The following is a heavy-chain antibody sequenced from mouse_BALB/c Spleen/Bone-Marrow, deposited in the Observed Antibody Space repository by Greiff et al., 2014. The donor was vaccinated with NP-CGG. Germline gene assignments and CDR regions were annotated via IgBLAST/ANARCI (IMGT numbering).Heavy chain of an antibody. Sequence: VQLQQSGAELAKPGASVKLSCTASGFNIKDIYMHWVKQRPEQGLEWIGRIDPADGNTKYDPKFMGKATITADTSSNTAYLLISSLTSEDAAVYYGAHYYCGSGQFAYWGQGTLVTVSA. D-gene: IGHD1-1*01. CDR1: GFNIKDIY. CDR3: AHYYCGSGQFAY. J-gene: IGHJ3*01. V-gene: IGHV14-3*02. CDR2: IDPADGNT.